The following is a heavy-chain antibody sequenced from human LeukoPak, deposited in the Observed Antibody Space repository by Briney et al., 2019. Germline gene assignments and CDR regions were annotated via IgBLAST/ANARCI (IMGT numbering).Heavy chain of an antibody. Sequence: WETLSLTCTISGDSISSSNYYWGWIRQPPGKGLEWIGYINYSGRTYYSPSLKSRVTISVDTSKNDFSLKLSSVTAADTAVYYCERLYYYDSSGPPLWGQGTMVAVSS. CDR1: GDSISSSNYY. CDR2: INYSGRT. V-gene: IGHV4-39*02. D-gene: IGHD3-22*01. CDR3: ERLYYYDSSGPPL. J-gene: IGHJ4*02.